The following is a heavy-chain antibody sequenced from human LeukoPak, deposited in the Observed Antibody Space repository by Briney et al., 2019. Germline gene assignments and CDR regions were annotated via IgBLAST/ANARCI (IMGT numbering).Heavy chain of an antibody. CDR3: ARDGCSSTSCYTPLGAFDI. CDR2: VNHSGST. CDR1: GGSFSGYY. Sequence: PSETLSLTCAVYGGSFSGYYWSWIRQPPGKGLEWIGEVNHSGSTNYNPSLKSRVTISVDTSKNQFSLKLSSVTAADTAVYYCARDGCSSTSCYTPLGAFDIWGQGTMVTVSS. D-gene: IGHD2-2*02. V-gene: IGHV4-34*01. J-gene: IGHJ3*02.